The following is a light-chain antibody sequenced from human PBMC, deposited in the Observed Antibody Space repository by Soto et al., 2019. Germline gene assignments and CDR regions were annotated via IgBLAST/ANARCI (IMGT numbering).Light chain of an antibody. CDR3: QQYNSFSLIT. J-gene: IGKJ5*01. V-gene: IGKV1-5*01. CDR1: QSIGRW. Sequence: DIHMTQSPSTLSASLGDTVTITSRASQSIGRWLAWYQQKPGKAPKILISDASILESGVPSRFSGTGSGTEFTLTISSLQPDDFATYFCQQYNSFSLITFGQGTRLEIK. CDR2: DAS.